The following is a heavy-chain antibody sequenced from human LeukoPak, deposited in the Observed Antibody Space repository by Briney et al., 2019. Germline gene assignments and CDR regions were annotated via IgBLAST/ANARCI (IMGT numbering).Heavy chain of an antibody. Sequence: ASVKVSCKASGYSFTGYYIHWVRQAPRQGLEWMGWINPNSGGTNYAQKFQGRVTMTRDTSISTAYMELRRLRSDDTAVYYCARVPELLWFGELLGHYFDYWGQGTLVTVSS. D-gene: IGHD3-10*01. J-gene: IGHJ4*02. CDR3: ARVPELLWFGELLGHYFDY. CDR2: INPNSGGT. CDR1: GYSFTGYY. V-gene: IGHV1-2*02.